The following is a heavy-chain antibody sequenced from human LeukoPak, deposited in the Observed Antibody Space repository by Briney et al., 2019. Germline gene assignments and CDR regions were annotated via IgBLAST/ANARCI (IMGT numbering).Heavy chain of an antibody. CDR1: GYSFTSYW. J-gene: IGHJ5*02. V-gene: IGHV5-51*01. CDR2: IYPGDSDT. D-gene: IGHD1-1*01. Sequence: GESLKISCKGSGYSFTSYWIGWVRQVPGKGLEWMGIIYPGDSDTRYSPSFQGQVTISADKSISTAYLQWSSLKASDTAMYYCARGRYNWNVPNWFDPWGQGTLVTVSS. CDR3: ARGRYNWNVPNWFDP.